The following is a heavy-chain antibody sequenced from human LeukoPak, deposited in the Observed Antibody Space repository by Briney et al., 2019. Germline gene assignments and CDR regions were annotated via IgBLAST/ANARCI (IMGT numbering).Heavy chain of an antibody. V-gene: IGHV1-8*01. Sequence: ASVKVSCKASGYTFTSYDINWVRQATGQGLEWMGWMNPNSGNTGYAQKFQGRVTMTRNTSISTAYMELSSLRAEDTAVYYCAKGLTGYHTFDYWGQGTLVTVSS. CDR3: AKGLTGYHTFDY. CDR1: GYTFTSYD. J-gene: IGHJ4*02. D-gene: IGHD3-9*01. CDR2: MNPNSGNT.